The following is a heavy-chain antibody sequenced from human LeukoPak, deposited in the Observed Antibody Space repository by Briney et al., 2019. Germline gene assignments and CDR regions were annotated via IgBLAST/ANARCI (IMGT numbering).Heavy chain of an antibody. CDR2: INAVNGDT. CDR1: GYTFIKYA. CDR3: AAADAFLRGVRY. D-gene: IGHD3-10*01. V-gene: IGHV1-3*01. J-gene: IGHJ4*02. Sequence: GASVKVSCKTSGYTFIKYAMHWVRQAPGQGLEWLGWINAVNGDTRYSRKFEGRVTITRDTSASTGYMELSSLTSEDTAVYYCAAADAFLRGVRYWGQGTLVTVSS.